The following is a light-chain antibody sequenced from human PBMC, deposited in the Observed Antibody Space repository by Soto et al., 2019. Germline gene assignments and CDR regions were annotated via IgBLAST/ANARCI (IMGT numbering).Light chain of an antibody. Sequence: EIVLTQSPGTQSLSPGERATLSCRASQSVSSSSLAWYQQKPGQAPRLLIYGASSRATGIPDRFSGSGSGTDFTLTVSRLETEDFVVYYCQQYGHSPPYTFGQGTKLEI. V-gene: IGKV3-20*01. J-gene: IGKJ2*01. CDR3: QQYGHSPPYT. CDR1: QSVSSSS. CDR2: GAS.